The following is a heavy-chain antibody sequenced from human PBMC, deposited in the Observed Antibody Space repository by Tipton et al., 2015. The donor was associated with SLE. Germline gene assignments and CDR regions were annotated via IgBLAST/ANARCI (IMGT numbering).Heavy chain of an antibody. CDR3: ARDSGYCSGGSCRGMDV. D-gene: IGHD2-15*01. V-gene: IGHV4-59*01. CDR1: GGSMTGSY. J-gene: IGHJ6*02. Sequence: TLSLTCSVSGGSMTGSYWSWVRQPPGRGLEWIGSIYYSGDTHYNPSLKSRVTISLDTSKKQFSLKLGSMTAADTAVYYCARDSGYCSGGSCRGMDVWGQGATVTVS. CDR2: IYYSGDT.